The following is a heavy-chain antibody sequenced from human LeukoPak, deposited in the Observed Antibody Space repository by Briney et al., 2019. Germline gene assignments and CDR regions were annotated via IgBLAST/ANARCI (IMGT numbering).Heavy chain of an antibody. J-gene: IGHJ5*02. Sequence: PGGSLRLCCAASGFSVSSTYMSWVRQAPGKGLEWVAIIYSRSTYYADSVRGRFTISRDSSKNTLSLEVNSLRADDTALYYCAKDPPRAAWLSAGDNNYGAWGQGTLVTVSS. CDR1: GFSVSSTY. CDR3: AKDPPRAAWLSAGDNNYGA. V-gene: IGHV3-66*01. CDR2: IYSRST. D-gene: IGHD5-24*01.